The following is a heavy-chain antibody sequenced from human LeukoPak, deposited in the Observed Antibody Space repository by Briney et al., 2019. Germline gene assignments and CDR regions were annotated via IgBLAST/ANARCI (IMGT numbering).Heavy chain of an antibody. Sequence: GGSLRLSCAASGFTVSNYYMTWVRQAPGKGLEWVSIIYDSGSTYYADSVKGRFSISRDSSKNTLFLQMNSLRAEDTAVYHCARDHNWHISYNYYYGMDVWGQGTTVTVSS. V-gene: IGHV3-66*01. CDR1: GFTVSNYY. CDR2: IYDSGST. CDR3: ARDHNWHISYNYYYGMDV. J-gene: IGHJ6*02. D-gene: IGHD2-21*01.